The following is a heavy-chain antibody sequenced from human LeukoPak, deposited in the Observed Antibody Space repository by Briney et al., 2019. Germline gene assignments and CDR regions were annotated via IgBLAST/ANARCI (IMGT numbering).Heavy chain of an antibody. CDR1: GLTFSVYR. CDR3: ASPGYSYGYSVKPRV. V-gene: IGHV3-33*01. Sequence: PGGSLRLFCAASGLTFSVYRMHCVRQPPGKGLVWVAVLWYDGSNKYYADSVNGRFTSTRDNSKNTLYLQMNSLRAEDTGVYYCASPGYSYGYSVKPRVWGQGTLVTVSS. J-gene: IGHJ4*02. D-gene: IGHD5-18*01. CDR2: LWYDGSNK.